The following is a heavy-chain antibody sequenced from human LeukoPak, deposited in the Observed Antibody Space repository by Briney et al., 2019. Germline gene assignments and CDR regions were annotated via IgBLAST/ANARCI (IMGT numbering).Heavy chain of an antibody. J-gene: IGHJ4*02. CDR3: ARDYYGDYFDF. Sequence: LVASVKVSCKASGYTFTGFYMNWVRHAPGQGLEWIGSINPNSGGTNYAQKFQGRVTMTRDTSISTAYMELSSLRSDDTAVYYCARDYYGDYFDFWGQGTLVTVSS. D-gene: IGHD4-17*01. V-gene: IGHV1-2*03. CDR2: INPNSGGT. CDR1: GYTFTGFY.